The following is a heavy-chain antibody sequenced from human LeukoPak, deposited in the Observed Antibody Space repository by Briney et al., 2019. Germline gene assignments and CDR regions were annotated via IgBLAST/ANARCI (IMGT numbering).Heavy chain of an antibody. J-gene: IGHJ4*02. Sequence: PGGSLKLSCAASGFTFSDHYMDWVRQAPGKGLEWVGRSRNKANSFTTEYAASVKGRFTISRDDSKNSLYLQMNGLKTDDTAVYYCARGSGNSPFDYWGQGTLVTVSS. CDR1: GFTFSDHY. D-gene: IGHD4-23*01. CDR3: ARGSGNSPFDY. V-gene: IGHV3-72*01. CDR2: SRNKANSFTT.